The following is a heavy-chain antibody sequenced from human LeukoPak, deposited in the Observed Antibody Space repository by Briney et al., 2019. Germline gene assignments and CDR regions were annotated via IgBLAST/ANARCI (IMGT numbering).Heavy chain of an antibody. CDR1: GGSISSSSYY. Sequence: SETLSLTCTVSGGSISSSSYYWSWIRQPPGKGLEWIGYIYYSGSTNYNPSLKSRVTISVDTSKNQFSLKLSSVTAADTAVYYCARVRRYTSRPDAFDIWGQGTMVTVSS. CDR2: IYYSGST. CDR3: ARVRRYTSRPDAFDI. V-gene: IGHV4-61*01. D-gene: IGHD6-13*01. J-gene: IGHJ3*02.